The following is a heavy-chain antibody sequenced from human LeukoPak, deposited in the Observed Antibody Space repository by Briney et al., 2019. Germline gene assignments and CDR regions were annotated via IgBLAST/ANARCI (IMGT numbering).Heavy chain of an antibody. Sequence: GGSLRLSCAASGFIFYDNIMHWVRHAPGKGLEWVSLITLDGDTTYYADSVKGRFTISRDNSKNSLFLQMNSLRTEDTALYYCAKDIAAIEVAANYYMDVWGKGTTVIVSS. J-gene: IGHJ6*03. CDR3: AKDIAAIEVAANYYMDV. V-gene: IGHV3-43*01. CDR2: ITLDGDTT. D-gene: IGHD6-19*01. CDR1: GFIFYDNI.